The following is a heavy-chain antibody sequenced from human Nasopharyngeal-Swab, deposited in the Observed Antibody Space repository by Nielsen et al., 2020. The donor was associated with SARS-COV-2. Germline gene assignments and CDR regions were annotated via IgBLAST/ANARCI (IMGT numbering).Heavy chain of an antibody. J-gene: IGHJ4*02. Sequence: GGSLRLSCAASGSTFSRYWMHWVRLPPGKGLEWVSQFVVDGRRTTYADSVKGRFTISRDNAKNTLYLQMNSLRAEDTAVYYCVRGGLGTGLENWGQGTLVTVSS. CDR1: GSTFSRYW. CDR3: VRGGLGTGLEN. V-gene: IGHV3-74*01. CDR2: FVVDGRRT. D-gene: IGHD1-14*01.